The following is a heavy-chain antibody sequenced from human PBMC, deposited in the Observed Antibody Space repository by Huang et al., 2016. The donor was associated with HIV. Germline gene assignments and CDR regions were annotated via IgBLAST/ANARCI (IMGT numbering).Heavy chain of an antibody. CDR3: ARHFGSWSGYFDS. V-gene: IGHV4-39*01. D-gene: IGHD3-10*01. J-gene: IGHJ4*02. Sequence: QLQLQESGPGLVRPSETLSLICTVSGGSITDSNYSWGWIRQPPGKGLEWIGSIYYSGDTDYNPSLKSRGTMSVDTSKKRFSLDIRSVAVADTAIYYCARHFGSWSGYFDSWGQGTLVPVSS. CDR2: IYYSGDT. CDR1: GGSITDSNYS.